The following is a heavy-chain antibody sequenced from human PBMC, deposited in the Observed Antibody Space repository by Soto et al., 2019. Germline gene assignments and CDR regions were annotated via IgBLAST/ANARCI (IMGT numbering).Heavy chain of an antibody. J-gene: IGHJ5*02. CDR2: ITPVFGTA. CDR3: ARSLEGTPVINWFDP. V-gene: IGHV1-69*01. D-gene: IGHD3-22*01. Sequence: QVQLVQSGAEVKKPGSSVTVSCKASADTFNSYSLSWLRQAPGQRLEWMGGITPVFGTADYAQSFEDRLTITGDDSTSTVYMELSSMRSDDTGVYYWARSLEGTPVINWFDPWGQGALFTVSS. CDR1: ADTFNSYS.